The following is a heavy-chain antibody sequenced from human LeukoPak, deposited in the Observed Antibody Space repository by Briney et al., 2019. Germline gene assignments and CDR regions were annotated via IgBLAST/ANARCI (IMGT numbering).Heavy chain of an antibody. D-gene: IGHD6-13*01. Sequence: GGSLRLSCAASGFTFSSYSMNWVRQAPGKGLEWVSSISSSSSYIYYADSVKGRFTISRDNAKNSLYLQMNSLRAEDTAVYYCARDGVAAAATAPFDYWGQGTLVTASS. CDR3: ARDGVAAAATAPFDY. CDR1: GFTFSSYS. J-gene: IGHJ4*02. CDR2: ISSSSSYI. V-gene: IGHV3-21*01.